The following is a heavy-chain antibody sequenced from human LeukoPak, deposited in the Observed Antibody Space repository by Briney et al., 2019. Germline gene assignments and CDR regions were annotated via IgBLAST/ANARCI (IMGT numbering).Heavy chain of an antibody. CDR2: IYHSGGT. V-gene: IGHV4-4*02. Sequence: SETLSLTCAVSGGSISSNNWWSWLRQPPGKGLEWIGEIYHSGGTNYNPSLKSRVTISVDKSKNQFSLKLSSVTAADTAVYYCARPQGITGTTAAFDIWGQGTMVTVSS. CDR1: GGSISSNNW. CDR3: ARPQGITGTTAAFDI. J-gene: IGHJ3*02. D-gene: IGHD1-7*01.